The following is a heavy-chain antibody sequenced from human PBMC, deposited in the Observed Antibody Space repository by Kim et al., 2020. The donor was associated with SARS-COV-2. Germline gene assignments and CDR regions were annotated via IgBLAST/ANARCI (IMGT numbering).Heavy chain of an antibody. CDR3: ARPYTYYYGSGSQPFDY. D-gene: IGHD3-10*01. V-gene: IGHV1-3*01. Sequence: QGRVTITRDTSASTAYMELSSLRSEDTAVYYCARPYTYYYGSGSQPFDYWGQGTLVTVSS. J-gene: IGHJ4*02.